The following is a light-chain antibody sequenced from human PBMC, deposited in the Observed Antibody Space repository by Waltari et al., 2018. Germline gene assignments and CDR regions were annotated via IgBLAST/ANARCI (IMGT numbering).Light chain of an antibody. Sequence: QAAVTQEPSLTVSPGGTVTLTCGSSTGAVTFGHYPYWFQQKPGQAPRKLIYDTYNKHPWTPAPFSGSLLGGKAALTLSGAQPEDEAEYYCSLSNSGALYVFGTGTRVTVL. CDR3: SLSNSGALYV. CDR2: DTY. J-gene: IGLJ1*01. V-gene: IGLV7-46*01. CDR1: TGAVTFGHY.